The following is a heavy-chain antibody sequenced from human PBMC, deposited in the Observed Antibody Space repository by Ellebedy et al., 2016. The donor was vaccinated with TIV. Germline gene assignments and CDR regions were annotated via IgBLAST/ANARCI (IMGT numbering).Heavy chain of an antibody. CDR1: GYTFTGYY. V-gene: IGHV1-2*02. CDR3: ARDIENSSGY. D-gene: IGHD6-19*01. J-gene: IGHJ4*02. Sequence: AASVKVSCKASGYTFTGYYMHWVRQAPGQGLEWMGWINPNSGGTNYAQKFQGRVTITRDKSISTAYMELSRLRSDDTAVYDCARDIENSSGYWGQGTLVTVSS. CDR2: INPNSGGT.